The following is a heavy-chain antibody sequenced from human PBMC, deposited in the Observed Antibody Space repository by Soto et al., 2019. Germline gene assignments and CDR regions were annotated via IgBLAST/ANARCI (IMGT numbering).Heavy chain of an antibody. CDR2: ISSSSSYI. J-gene: IGHJ5*02. CDR3: ARSPTTNWFDP. D-gene: IGHD1-1*01. CDR1: GFTFSSYS. Sequence: GGSLRLSCAASGFTFSSYSMNWVRQAPGKGLEWVSSISSSSSYIYYADSVKGRFTISRDNAKNSLYLQMNSLRVEDTAVYYCARSPTTNWFDPWGQGTLVTVSS. V-gene: IGHV3-21*01.